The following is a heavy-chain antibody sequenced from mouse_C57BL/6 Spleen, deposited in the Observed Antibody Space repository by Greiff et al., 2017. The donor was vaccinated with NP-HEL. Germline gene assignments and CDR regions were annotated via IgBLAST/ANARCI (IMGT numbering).Heavy chain of an antibody. Sequence: QVQLKESGPELVKPGASVKISCKASGYAFSSSWMNWVKQRPGTGLEWIGRIYPGDGDTNYNGKFKGKATLTADKSSSTAYMQLSSLTSEDSAVYFCARGALYYYGSSGYFDVWGTGTTVTVSS. V-gene: IGHV1-82*01. CDR3: ARGALYYYGSSGYFDV. CDR2: IYPGDGDT. D-gene: IGHD1-1*01. CDR1: GYAFSSSW. J-gene: IGHJ1*03.